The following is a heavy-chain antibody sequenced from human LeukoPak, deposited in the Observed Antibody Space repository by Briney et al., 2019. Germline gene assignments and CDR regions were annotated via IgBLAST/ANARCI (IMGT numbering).Heavy chain of an antibody. CDR2: ISNGGGTT. CDR3: AKGSGYSSGLNWFDP. J-gene: IGHJ5*02. D-gene: IGHD6-19*01. CDR1: GFTFSSYA. V-gene: IGHV3-23*01. Sequence: PGGSLRLSCAASGFTFSSYAMSRVRQAPGKGLEWVSGISNGGGTTNYVDSVKGRFTISRDNSNNTLYLQMNSLRAEDTAVYYCAKGSGYSSGLNWFDPWGQGTLVTVSS.